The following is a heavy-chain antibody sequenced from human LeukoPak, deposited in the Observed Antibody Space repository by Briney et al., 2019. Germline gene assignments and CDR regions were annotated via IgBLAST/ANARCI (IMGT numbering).Heavy chain of an antibody. Sequence: GGSLRLSCAASGFTFRTYAMTWVRQAPGEGLEWVSGISGSGGSTYYTDSVKGRFTISRDNSKNTLHLQMSSLRAEDTALYYCVKDRCDRTTCPEVWGQGTLVTVSS. CDR3: VKDRCDRTTCPEV. CDR2: ISGSGGST. D-gene: IGHD2-2*01. CDR1: GFTFRTYA. V-gene: IGHV3-23*01. J-gene: IGHJ4*02.